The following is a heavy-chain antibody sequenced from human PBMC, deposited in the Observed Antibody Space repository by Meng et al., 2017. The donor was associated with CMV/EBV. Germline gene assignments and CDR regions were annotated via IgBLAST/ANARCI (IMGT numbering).Heavy chain of an antibody. J-gene: IGHJ4*02. D-gene: IGHD6-13*01. Sequence: QLQLQDSGPGLVKPSETRAPACTGSGGSISSISYYWGWIRQPPGKGLEWIGSIYYSGSTYYNPSLKSRVTISVDTSKNQFSLKLSSVTAADTAVYYCARGGIAAAGLHWGQGTLVTVSS. CDR1: GGSISSISYY. CDR2: IYYSGST. CDR3: ARGGIAAAGLH. V-gene: IGHV4-39*07.